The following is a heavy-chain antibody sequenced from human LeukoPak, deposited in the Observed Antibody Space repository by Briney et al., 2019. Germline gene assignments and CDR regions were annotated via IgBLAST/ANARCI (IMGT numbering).Heavy chain of an antibody. CDR3: ASGTGTYYYMDV. CDR2: IYPGASDT. D-gene: IGHD1-7*01. CDR1: GSTFTSYW. V-gene: IGHV5-51*01. J-gene: IGHJ6*03. Sequence: GGSLQISCQGSGSTFTSYWIGCVRQVPGKGLEWMGTIYPGASDTRYSPSFQGQVTISADKSITTAYLQWSSLKASDTAMYYCASGTGTYYYMDVWGKGTTVTVSS.